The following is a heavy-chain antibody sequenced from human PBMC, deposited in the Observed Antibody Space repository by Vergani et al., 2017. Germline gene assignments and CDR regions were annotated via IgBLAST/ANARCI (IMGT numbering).Heavy chain of an antibody. Sequence: QVTLRESGPALLKPTQTLTLTCTFSGFSLSTSGMCVSWIRQPPGKALEWLARIDWDDDKYYSTSLKTRLTISKDTSKNQVVLTMTNMDPVDTATYYCARINYYDSSGYYYGMDVWGQGTTVTVSS. J-gene: IGHJ6*02. CDR2: IDWDDDK. CDR1: GFSLSTSGMC. V-gene: IGHV2-70*15. D-gene: IGHD3-22*01. CDR3: ARINYYDSSGYYYGMDV.